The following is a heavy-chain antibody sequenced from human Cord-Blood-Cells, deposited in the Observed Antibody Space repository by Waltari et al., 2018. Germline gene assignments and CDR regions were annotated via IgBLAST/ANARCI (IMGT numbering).Heavy chain of an antibody. CDR1: GFPFSSYW. CDR2: INSDGSST. D-gene: IGHD3-10*01. Sequence: EVQLVESGGGLVQPGGSLRLSCAASGFPFSSYWLHWVSPAPGKGLVCVSRINSDGSSTSYADSVEGRFTISRDNAKNTLYLQMNSLRAEDTAVYYCARDLYGSGSYNWFDPWGQGTLVTVSS. J-gene: IGHJ5*02. V-gene: IGHV3-74*01. CDR3: ARDLYGSGSYNWFDP.